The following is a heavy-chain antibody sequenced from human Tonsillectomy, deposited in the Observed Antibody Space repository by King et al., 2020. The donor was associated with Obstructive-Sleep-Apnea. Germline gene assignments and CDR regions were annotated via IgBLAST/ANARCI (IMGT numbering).Heavy chain of an antibody. J-gene: IGHJ4*02. CDR3: ARSLDSSGYYYTNY. CDR2: ISYSGST. CDR1: GGSISSYY. V-gene: IGHV4-59*08. D-gene: IGHD3-22*01. Sequence: QLQESGPGRVKPSETLCLTCTVSGGSISSYYWSWIRQPPGKGLEGIGYISYSGSTNYNPTLKSRVTISVDTSKNQFSLKLSAVTAADTAVYYCARSLDSSGYYYTNYWGQGTLFTVSS.